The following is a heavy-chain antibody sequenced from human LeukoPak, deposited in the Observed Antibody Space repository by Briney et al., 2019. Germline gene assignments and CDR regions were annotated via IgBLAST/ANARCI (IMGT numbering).Heavy chain of an antibody. V-gene: IGHV3-11*04. D-gene: IGHD3-16*01. CDR3: ARDLPLSRGRGIFDY. CDR1: GFTFSDYY. Sequence: PGGSLRLSCAASGFTFSDYYMSWIRQAPGKGLEWVSYISSSSSTIYCADSVKGRFTISRDNAKNSLYLQMNSLRDEDTAVYYCARDLPLSRGRGIFDYWGQGTLVTVSS. J-gene: IGHJ4*02. CDR2: ISSSSSTI.